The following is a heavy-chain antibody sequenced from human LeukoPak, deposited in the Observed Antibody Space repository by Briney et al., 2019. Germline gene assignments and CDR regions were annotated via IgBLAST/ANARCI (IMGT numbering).Heavy chain of an antibody. CDR2: IYYTGNT. Sequence: PSETLSLTCTVSGDSVSNGNYYWSWLRQPPGKALEWIGYIYYTGNTYYNPSLEGRVTISVDTSKNHFSVKLSSVTAADTAVYYCARPQNYYGSGDYWSQGTLVTVSS. J-gene: IGHJ4*02. V-gene: IGHV4-61*03. D-gene: IGHD3-10*01. CDR1: GDSVSNGNYY. CDR3: ARPQNYYGSGDY.